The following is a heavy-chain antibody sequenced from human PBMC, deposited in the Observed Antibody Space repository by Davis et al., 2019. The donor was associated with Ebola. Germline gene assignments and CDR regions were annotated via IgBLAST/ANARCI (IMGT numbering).Heavy chain of an antibody. CDR3: ARDPDRLWFREPLGMDV. CDR1: GGTFRSYA. CDR2: IIPIFGTA. J-gene: IGHJ6*02. V-gene: IGHV1-69*13. Sequence: AASVKVSCKASGGTFRSYAISWVRQAPGQGLEWMGGIIPIFGTANYAQKFQGRVTITADESTSTAYMELSSLRSEDTAVYYCARDPDRLWFREPLGMDVWGQGTTVTVSS. D-gene: IGHD3-10*01.